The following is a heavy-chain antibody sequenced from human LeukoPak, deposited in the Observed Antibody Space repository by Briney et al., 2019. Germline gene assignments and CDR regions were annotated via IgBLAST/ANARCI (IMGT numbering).Heavy chain of an antibody. CDR2: INPNSGGT. J-gene: IGHJ5*02. CDR3: ARDRITMVRGVWNWFDP. Sequence: ASVKVSCKAAGYTFTGYYMHWVRQAPGQGLEWMGWINPNSGGTNYAQKFQGRVTMTRDTSISTAYMELSRLRSDDTAVYYCARDRITMVRGVWNWFDPWGQGTLVTVSS. V-gene: IGHV1-2*02. CDR1: GYTFTGYY. D-gene: IGHD3-10*01.